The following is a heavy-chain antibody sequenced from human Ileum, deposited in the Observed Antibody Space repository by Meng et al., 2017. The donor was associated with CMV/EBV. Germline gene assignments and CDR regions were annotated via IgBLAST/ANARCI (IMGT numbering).Heavy chain of an antibody. CDR3: ARSSYYDFWSGYLN. CDR1: GFTVSSNY. V-gene: IGHV3-53*01. Sequence: GESLKISCAASGFTVSSNYMSWVRQAPGKGLEWVSVIYSGGSTYYADSVKGRFTISRDNSKNTLYLQMNSLRAEDTAVYYCARSSYYDFWSGYLNWGQGTLVTVSS. J-gene: IGHJ4*02. D-gene: IGHD3-3*01. CDR2: IYSGGST.